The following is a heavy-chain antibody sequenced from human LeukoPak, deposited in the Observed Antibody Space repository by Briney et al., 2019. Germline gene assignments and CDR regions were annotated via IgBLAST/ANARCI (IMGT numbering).Heavy chain of an antibody. CDR2: TSAYNGNT. J-gene: IGHJ4*02. D-gene: IGHD3-22*01. CDR1: GYTFTSYG. CDR3: ARDPYDDGDSSGYPDY. Sequence: ASVKVSCKASGYTFTSYGISWVRQAPGQGLEWMGWTSAYNGNTNYAQKLQGRVTMTTDTSTSTAYMELRSLRSDDTAVYYCARDPYDDGDSSGYPDYWGQGTLVTVSS. V-gene: IGHV1-18*01.